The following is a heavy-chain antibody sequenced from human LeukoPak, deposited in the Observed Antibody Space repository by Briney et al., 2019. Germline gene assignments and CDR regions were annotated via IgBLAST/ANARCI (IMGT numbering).Heavy chain of an antibody. CDR3: ATSAARAIES. J-gene: IGHJ4*02. V-gene: IGHV3-7*01. D-gene: IGHD6-25*01. Sequence: GGSLRLSCAASGFTFSCYLMSWVRQAPGKGLGCVANITQDGSEKYYVDSLRGRFTLSRKNAKNSLYLQMNSLRVEATAVYYCATSAARAIESWGQGTLVTVSS. CDR1: GFTFSCYL. CDR2: ITQDGSEK.